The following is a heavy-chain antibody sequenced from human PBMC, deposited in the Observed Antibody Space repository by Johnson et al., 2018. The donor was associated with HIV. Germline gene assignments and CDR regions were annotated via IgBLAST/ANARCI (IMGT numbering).Heavy chain of an antibody. CDR3: ARDSSSSLIDAFDI. CDR2: INWNGGNT. CDR1: GFTFSSYA. D-gene: IGHD6-6*01. Sequence: VQLVESGGGVVQPGRSLRLSCAASGFTFSSYAMHWVRQVPGKGLEWVSSINWNGGNTRYADSVKGRFTISRDNAKNALYVQMNRLRAEDTALYYCARDSSSSLIDAFDIWGQGTMVTVSS. J-gene: IGHJ3*02. V-gene: IGHV3-20*04.